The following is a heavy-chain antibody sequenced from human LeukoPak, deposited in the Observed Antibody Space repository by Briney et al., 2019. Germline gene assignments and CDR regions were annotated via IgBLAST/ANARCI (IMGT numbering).Heavy chain of an antibody. CDR3: ATGSSGFY. Sequence: GGSLRLSCAASGFTFSSYSMNWVRQAPGKGLEWVSSISTSNTYIYYADSVKGRFTISRDNAKNSLYLQMNSLRAEDTAVYYCATGSSGFYWGQGTLVTVSS. J-gene: IGHJ4*02. D-gene: IGHD6-19*01. V-gene: IGHV3-21*01. CDR2: ISTSNTYI. CDR1: GFTFSSYS.